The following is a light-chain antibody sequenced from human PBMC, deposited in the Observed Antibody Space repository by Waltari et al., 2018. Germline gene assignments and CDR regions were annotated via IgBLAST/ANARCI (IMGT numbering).Light chain of an antibody. V-gene: IGKV4-1*01. CDR2: WAS. CDR1: QSLLYSSRNKSS. CDR3: LQFYSTPYT. J-gene: IGKJ2*01. Sequence: EIVMTQSPDSLAVSLGERATINCTSSQSLLYSSRNKSSLTWYQQKPGQPPKLLIYWASTRESGVPDRFSGSGSGTDFTLTIRNLQAEDVAVYYCLQFYSTPYTFGQGTKLEIK.